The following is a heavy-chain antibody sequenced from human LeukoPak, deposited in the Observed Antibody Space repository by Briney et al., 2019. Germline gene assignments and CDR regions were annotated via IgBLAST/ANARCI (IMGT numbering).Heavy chain of an antibody. Sequence: GGSLRLSCAASGFTFSSYGMHWVRQAPGKGLEWVAVLSYDGSNKYYADSVKGRFTISRDNSKNTLYLQMNSLRAEDTAVYYCARDGGIVVVPAVGNFDYWGQGTLVTVSS. V-gene: IGHV3-30*03. CDR1: GFTFSSYG. CDR3: ARDGGIVVVPAVGNFDY. D-gene: IGHD2-2*01. J-gene: IGHJ4*02. CDR2: LSYDGSNK.